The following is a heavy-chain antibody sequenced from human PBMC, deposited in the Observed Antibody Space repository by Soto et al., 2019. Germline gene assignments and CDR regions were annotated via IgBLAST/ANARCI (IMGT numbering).Heavy chain of an antibody. V-gene: IGHV1-69*02. J-gene: IGHJ6*02. Sequence: QVQMVQSGAEVKKPGSSVNISCKASGGTFYRHTITWVRQAPGQGLEWMGRVVPFLRVTTYAQKFRDRLTIXAXKXSDTAYIELGSLTSEDSAIYYCTRESPPNYYYGMDVWGQGTTVTVS. CDR3: TRESPPNYYYGMDV. CDR2: VVPFLRVT. CDR1: GGTFYRHT. D-gene: IGHD3-10*01.